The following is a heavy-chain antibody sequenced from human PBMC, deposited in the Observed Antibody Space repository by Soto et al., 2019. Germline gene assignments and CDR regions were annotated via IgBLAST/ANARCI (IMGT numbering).Heavy chain of an antibody. D-gene: IGHD3-16*01. V-gene: IGHV1-69*01. CDR3: TRGIGSGGVSGGFDY. Sequence: QVQLVQSETEVKKPGSAVRVSCKASGGTFNTYAMNWVRQAPGQGLEWMGGIIPMFDRPRYAQKFQGRVTTTVDEPTTTAYMERSSLRSEDTAVYACTRGIGSGGVSGGFDYWGQGTMVTVSS. CDR2: IIPMFDRP. J-gene: IGHJ4*02. CDR1: GGTFNTYA.